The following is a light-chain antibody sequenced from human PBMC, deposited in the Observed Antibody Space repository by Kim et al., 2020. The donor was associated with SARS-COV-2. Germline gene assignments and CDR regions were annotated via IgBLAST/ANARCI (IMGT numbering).Light chain of an antibody. CDR3: QVWDVGHPV. CDR1: NIGSKG. V-gene: IGLV3-21*04. CDR2: YDS. Sequence: SYELTQPPSVSVAPGKTARITCGGNNIGSKGVHWCQQKPGQAPVLVIYYDSDRPSGIPERFSGSKSGNTATLTINRVEAGDEADYFCQVWDVGHPVFDGG. J-gene: IGLJ3*02.